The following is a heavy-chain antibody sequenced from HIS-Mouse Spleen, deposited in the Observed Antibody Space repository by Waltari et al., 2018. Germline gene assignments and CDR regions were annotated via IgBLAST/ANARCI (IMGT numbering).Heavy chain of an antibody. J-gene: IGHJ4*02. CDR2: ISYDGSNK. D-gene: IGHD6-6*01. CDR3: ASHHIAALDY. V-gene: IGHV3-30-3*01. Sequence: QVQLVASGGGLVQPGRSLRLSWSASGFNFSSDAMHWVRPVPGKGLEWGAVISYDGSNKYYADSVKGRFTISRDNSKNTLYLQMNSLRAEDTAVYYCASHHIAALDYWGQGTLVTVSS. CDR1: GFNFSSDA.